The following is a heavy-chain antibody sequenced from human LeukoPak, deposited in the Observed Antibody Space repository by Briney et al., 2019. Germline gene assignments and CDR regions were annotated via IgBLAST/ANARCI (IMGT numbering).Heavy chain of an antibody. D-gene: IGHD3-22*01. J-gene: IGHJ6*02. Sequence: GGSLRLSCAASGFTFSSYWMSWVRQAPGKGLEWVANIKQDGSEKYYVDSVKGRFTISRDNAKNSLYLQMNSLRAEDTAVYYCARESYYYDSSGLESGYYYYGMDVWGQGTTVTVSS. CDR1: GFTFSSYW. V-gene: IGHV3-7*03. CDR3: ARESYYYDSSGLESGYYYYGMDV. CDR2: IKQDGSEK.